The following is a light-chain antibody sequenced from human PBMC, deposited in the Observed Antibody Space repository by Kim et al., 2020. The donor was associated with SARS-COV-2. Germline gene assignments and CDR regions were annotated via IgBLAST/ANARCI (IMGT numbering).Light chain of an antibody. CDR2: DAS. CDR3: QLRTNWLT. CDR1: QSVSPD. V-gene: IGKV3-11*01. Sequence: SFSPGERATLSCRAHQSVSPDLAWYQQKPGQAPRLLIYDASKRATGIPPRFSGSGSGTDFPLTISSLEPDDFAVYYCQLRTNWLTSGGGTKVDIK. J-gene: IGKJ4*01.